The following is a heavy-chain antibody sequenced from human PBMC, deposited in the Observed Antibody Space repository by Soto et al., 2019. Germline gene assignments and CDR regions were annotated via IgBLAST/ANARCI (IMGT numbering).Heavy chain of an antibody. CDR3: ATFATDIVLMVYANY. D-gene: IGHD2-8*01. Sequence: GASVKVSCKASGYTFTSYYMHWVRQAPGQGLEWMGIINPSGGSTSYAQKFQGRVTMTRDTSTSTVYMELSSLRSEDTAVYYCATFATDIVLMVYANYWGQGTLVTV. CDR1: GYTFTSYY. V-gene: IGHV1-46*01. CDR2: INPSGGST. J-gene: IGHJ4*02.